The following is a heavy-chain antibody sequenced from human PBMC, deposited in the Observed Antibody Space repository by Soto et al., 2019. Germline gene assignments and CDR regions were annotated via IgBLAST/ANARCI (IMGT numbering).Heavy chain of an antibody. CDR2: ISWNGDSK. D-gene: IGHD1-26*01. Sequence: GGSLRLSCTASGFKFDDHAMHWVRQAPGKVLEWVSGISWNGDSKAYADSVKGRFTISRDNTKNSLYLQMNNLNTEDTAVYYCAKVPEVGASLTGWGQGTLVTVSS. CDR3: AKVPEVGASLTG. V-gene: IGHV3-9*01. CDR1: GFKFDDHA. J-gene: IGHJ4*02.